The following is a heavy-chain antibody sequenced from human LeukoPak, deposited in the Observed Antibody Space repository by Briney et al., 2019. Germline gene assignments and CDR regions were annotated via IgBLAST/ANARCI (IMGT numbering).Heavy chain of an antibody. V-gene: IGHV1-2*02. J-gene: IGHJ5*02. CDR1: GYTFTGYY. Sequence: ASVLVSCTASGYTFTGYYMHWVRLAPGRGLEWMGWINPNSGGTNYAQTFPGRVTMTRDTSISTAYMELSRLRSDDTAVYYCAREIMGWLVIIGGNWFDPWGQGTLVTVSS. CDR3: AREIMGWLVIIGGNWFDP. CDR2: INPNSGGT. D-gene: IGHD3-9*01.